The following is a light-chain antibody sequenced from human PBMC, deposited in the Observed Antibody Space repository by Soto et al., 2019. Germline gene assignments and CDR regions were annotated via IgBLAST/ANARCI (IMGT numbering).Light chain of an antibody. V-gene: IGLV2-23*02. J-gene: IGLJ1*01. CDR3: CSYAGSSTLNYV. CDR2: EVS. CDR1: SSEVGSNKL. Sequence: QSVLTQPASVSGSPGQSITISCTGTSSEVGSNKLVSWYQQHPGKAFKLMIYEVSKRPSVVSIRFSGSKSGNTASLTISGLQAEDEADYYCCSYAGSSTLNYVFGTGTKVTVL.